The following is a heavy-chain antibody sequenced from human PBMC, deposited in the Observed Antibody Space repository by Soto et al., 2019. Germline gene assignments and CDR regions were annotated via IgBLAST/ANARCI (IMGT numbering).Heavy chain of an antibody. J-gene: IGHJ4*02. CDR1: GFTPTTTP. CDR3: ATSFRHFDN. V-gene: IGHV3-23*01. CDR2: ISGTASRT. Sequence: PGGSLRLSCAGSGFTPTTTPLSWVRQPPGKGLEWVTTISGTASRTYYVDSVKGRFFISRDNSKNTVTLQMNNLTVDDTAVYYYATSFRHFDNWGQGTRVTVSS.